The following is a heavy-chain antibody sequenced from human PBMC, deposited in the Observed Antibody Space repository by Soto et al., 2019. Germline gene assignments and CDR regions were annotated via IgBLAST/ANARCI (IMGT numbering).Heavy chain of an antibody. D-gene: IGHD3-16*01. CDR1: ESTVSRDW. CDR2: INQDGSEK. J-gene: IGHJ4*02. CDR3: SGGGGDAC. Sequence: EVHLVESGGGLVQTGGSLRLSCAIFESTVSRDWMNWVRQAPGKGLEWVAHINQDGSEKYYVDSVKGRFTISRDNAKKSLYLQMNSLRPADTAMYYGSGGGGDACWGQGTLVTVSS. V-gene: IGHV3-7*04.